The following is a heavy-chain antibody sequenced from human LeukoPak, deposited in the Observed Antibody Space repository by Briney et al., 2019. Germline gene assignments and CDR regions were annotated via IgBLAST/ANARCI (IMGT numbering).Heavy chain of an antibody. CDR3: AKPYGSGSYSPPIMYYFVY. Sequence: HAGGSLRLSCAASGFTFSSYAMSWVRQAPGKGLERVSAISGSGGSTYYADSVKGRFTISRDNSKNTLYLQMNSLRAEDTAVYYCAKPYGSGSYSPPIMYYFVYWGQGTLVTVSS. CDR1: GFTFSSYA. J-gene: IGHJ4*02. D-gene: IGHD3-10*01. CDR2: ISGSGGST. V-gene: IGHV3-23*01.